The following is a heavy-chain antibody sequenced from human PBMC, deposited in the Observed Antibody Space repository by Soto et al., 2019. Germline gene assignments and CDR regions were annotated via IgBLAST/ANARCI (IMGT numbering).Heavy chain of an antibody. CDR1: GYTFTSYD. CDR2: MNPNSGNT. D-gene: IGHD6-19*01. V-gene: IGHV1-8*01. Sequence: SVKVSCKASGYTFTSYDINWVRQATGQGLEWMGWMNPNSGNTDYAQKFQGRVTMTRNTSISTAYMELSSLRSEDTAVYYCARDYSSGYGMDVWGQGTTVTVSS. CDR3: ARDYSSGYGMDV. J-gene: IGHJ6*02.